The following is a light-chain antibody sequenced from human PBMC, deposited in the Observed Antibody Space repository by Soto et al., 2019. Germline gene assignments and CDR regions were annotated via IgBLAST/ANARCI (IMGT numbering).Light chain of an antibody. J-gene: IGLJ1*01. V-gene: IGLV2-14*01. CDR3: NSYAGDIVRSV. CDR1: SSDVGAYKY. CDR2: EVS. Sequence: QSVLTQPASVSGSPGQSVTISCTGTSSDVGAYKYVSWYQQHPGKAPKLTIYEVSNRPSGVSNRFSGSKSGNTASLTIPGLQADDDADYYCNSYAGDIVRSVFGTGTKVTGL.